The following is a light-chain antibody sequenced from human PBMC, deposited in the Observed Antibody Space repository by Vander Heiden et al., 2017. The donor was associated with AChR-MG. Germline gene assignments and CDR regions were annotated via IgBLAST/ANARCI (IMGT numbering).Light chain of an antibody. J-gene: IGKJ1*01. Sequence: DIQMTQSPSSLSASVGDGVTITCRASQSVSAFLNWYQQKPGTAPKLLIYGASTLQSGVPSRFSGSGSGTDFTLTISRLQPEDFAIYYCQHGDAIPWTFGQGTKVEIK. V-gene: IGKV1-39*01. CDR3: QHGDAIPWT. CDR1: QSVSAF. CDR2: GAS.